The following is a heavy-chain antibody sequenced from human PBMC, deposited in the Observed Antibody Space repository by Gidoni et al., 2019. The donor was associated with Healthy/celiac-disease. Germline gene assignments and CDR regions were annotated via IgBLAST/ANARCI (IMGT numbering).Heavy chain of an antibody. D-gene: IGHD3-10*01. J-gene: IGHJ6*02. CDR3: ARAGDTTMVQGVIILVGSGGMDV. CDR2: INHSGST. Sequence: QVQLQQWGAGLLKPSETLSLTCAVYGGSFSGYYWSRIRQPPGKGLEWIGEINHSGSTNYNPSLKSRVTISVDTSKNQFSLKLSSVTAADTAVYYCARAGDTTMVQGVIILVGSGGMDVWGQGTTVTVSS. CDR1: GGSFSGYY. V-gene: IGHV4-34*01.